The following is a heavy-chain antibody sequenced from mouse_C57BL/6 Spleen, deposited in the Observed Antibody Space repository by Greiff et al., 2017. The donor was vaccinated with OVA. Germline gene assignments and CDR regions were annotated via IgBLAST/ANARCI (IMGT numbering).Heavy chain of an antibody. V-gene: IGHV14-2*01. CDR3: ARGDYDVRFAY. Sequence: EVQLQQSGAELVKPGASVKLSCTASGFNIKDYYMHWVKQRTEQGLEWIGRIDPEDGETKNAPKFQGKATITADTSSNTAYLQLSSLTSEDTAVYYCARGDYDVRFAYWGQGTLVTVSA. D-gene: IGHD2-4*01. CDR1: GFNIKDYY. J-gene: IGHJ3*01. CDR2: IDPEDGET.